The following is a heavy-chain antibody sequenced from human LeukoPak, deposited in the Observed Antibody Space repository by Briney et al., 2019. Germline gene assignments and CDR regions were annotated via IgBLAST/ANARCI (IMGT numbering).Heavy chain of an antibody. CDR2: IYSGGST. D-gene: IGHD4/OR15-4a*01. V-gene: IGHV3-66*02. J-gene: IGHJ3*02. CDR1: GFTVSSNY. Sequence: GGSLRLSCAASGFTVSSNYMSWVRQAPGKGLEWVSVIYSGGSTYYADSVKGRFTISRGNSKNTLYLQMNSLRAEDTAVYYCARDGTRTNAFDIWGQGTMVTVSS. CDR3: ARDGTRTNAFDI.